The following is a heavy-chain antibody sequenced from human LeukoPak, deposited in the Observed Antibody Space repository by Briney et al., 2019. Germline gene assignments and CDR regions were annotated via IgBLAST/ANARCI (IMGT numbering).Heavy chain of an antibody. J-gene: IGHJ4*02. CDR3: ETEYYDFWTAKYWGEYDY. CDR1: GFNFNTYD. Sequence: PGGSLRLSCAASGFNFNTYDMHWVRQAPGKGLEWVAVITYDARTKYYADFVKGRFNISRDNSENTLDLQMNCLGAEDTALYYCETEYYDFWTAKYWGEYDYWGQGTLVIVSS. CDR2: ITYDARTK. D-gene: IGHD3/OR15-3a*01. V-gene: IGHV3-30-3*01.